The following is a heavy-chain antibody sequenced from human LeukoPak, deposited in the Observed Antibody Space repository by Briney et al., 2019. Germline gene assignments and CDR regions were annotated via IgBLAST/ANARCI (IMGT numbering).Heavy chain of an antibody. D-gene: IGHD2-21*01. CDR1: GDSVSGNIVA. J-gene: IGHJ3*02. CDR2: TYRGSS. CDR3: VRGQYSAFDI. V-gene: IGHV6-1*01. Sequence: PSQTLSLTCAVSGDSVSGNIVAWNWIRQSPSRSLEWLGRTYRGSSYYAPSMKSRISISPDTSKNQFSLHLNSLTPEDTAVYFCVRGQYSAFDIWGQGTLVIVSS.